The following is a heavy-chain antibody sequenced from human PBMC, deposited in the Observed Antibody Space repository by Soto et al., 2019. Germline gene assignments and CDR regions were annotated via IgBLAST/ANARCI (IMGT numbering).Heavy chain of an antibody. Sequence: LSLTCAGSGGSFTSNNWWTWVRQPPGQGLEWIGEIYRTGSTNYNPSLKSRVTISLDKSENQFSLKVTSLTAADTAVYYCASRDPGTSVDYWGQGTLVTVSS. CDR2: IYRTGST. J-gene: IGHJ4*02. CDR3: ASRDPGTSVDY. CDR1: GGSFTSNNW. D-gene: IGHD1-7*01. V-gene: IGHV4-4*02.